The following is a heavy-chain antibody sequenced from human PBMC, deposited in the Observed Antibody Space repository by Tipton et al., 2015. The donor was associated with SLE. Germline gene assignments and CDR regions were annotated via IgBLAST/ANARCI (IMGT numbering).Heavy chain of an antibody. D-gene: IGHD2-15*01. V-gene: IGHV3-23*03. J-gene: IGHJ4*02. CDR2: IYSGGSST. CDR1: GFTFSSYA. CDR3: ASGYCSGATCRFDY. Sequence: SLRLSCAASGFTFSSYAMSWVRQAPGKGLEWVSVIYSGGSSTYYADSVKGRFTISRDNSKNTLYLQMNSLRAEDTAVYYCASGYCSGATCRFDYWGQGTLVTVSS.